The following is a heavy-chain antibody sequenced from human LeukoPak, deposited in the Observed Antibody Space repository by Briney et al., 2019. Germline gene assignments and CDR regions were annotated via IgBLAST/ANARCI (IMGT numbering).Heavy chain of an antibody. V-gene: IGHV4-59*08. CDR1: GGSISGYY. D-gene: IGHD3-10*01. Sequence: SETLSLTCTVSGGSISGYYWSWIRQPPGKGLEWIGTIYYSGTTYYNPSLESRVTISEDMSKNQFSLTLRSVTAADTAVYYCARQISDYYYYYIDVWGKGTTVTVSS. CDR2: IYYSGTT. CDR3: ARQISDYYYYYIDV. J-gene: IGHJ6*03.